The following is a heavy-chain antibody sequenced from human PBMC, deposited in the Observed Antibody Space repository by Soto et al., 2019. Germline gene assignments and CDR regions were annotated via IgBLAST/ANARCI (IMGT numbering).Heavy chain of an antibody. J-gene: IGHJ6*02. D-gene: IGHD5-18*01. CDR2: IYPGDSDT. Sequence: GESLKISCEGSGYSFSNYWIGWVRQMPGKGLEWMGIIYPGDSDTRYSPSFQGQVTISADKSISTAYLQWSSLKASDTAMYYCARREPYSYGYGYYYGMDVWGQGTTVTVSS. CDR1: GYSFSNYW. CDR3: ARREPYSYGYGYYYGMDV. V-gene: IGHV5-51*01.